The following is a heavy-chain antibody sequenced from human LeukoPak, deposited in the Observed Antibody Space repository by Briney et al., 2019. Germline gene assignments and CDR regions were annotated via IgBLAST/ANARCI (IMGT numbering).Heavy chain of an antibody. D-gene: IGHD3-10*01. J-gene: IGHJ6*02. V-gene: IGHV3-23*01. CDR2: ISGSGGST. CDR1: GFTFSSYA. Sequence: GGSLRLSCAAFGFTFSSYAMSWVRQAPGKGLEWVSAISGSGGSTYYADSVKGRFTISRDNSKNTLYLQMNSLRAEDTAVYYCAKDRDYGSGYPGYGMDVWGQGTTVTVSS. CDR3: AKDRDYGSGYPGYGMDV.